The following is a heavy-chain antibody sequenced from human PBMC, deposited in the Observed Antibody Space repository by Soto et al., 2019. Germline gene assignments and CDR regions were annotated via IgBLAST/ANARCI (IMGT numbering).Heavy chain of an antibody. Sequence: QVQLVESGGGVVQPGRSLRLSCAASGFTFSTSGMHWVRQSPGKGLEWVAVISHDASNEYYADSVKGRFTISRDNSENTLYLQMNSLRAEDTAVYYCAKTNDRSGYSVGNWFDPWGQGTQVTVSS. D-gene: IGHD3-22*01. CDR2: ISHDASNE. CDR1: GFTFSTSG. V-gene: IGHV3-30*18. J-gene: IGHJ5*02. CDR3: AKTNDRSGYSVGNWFDP.